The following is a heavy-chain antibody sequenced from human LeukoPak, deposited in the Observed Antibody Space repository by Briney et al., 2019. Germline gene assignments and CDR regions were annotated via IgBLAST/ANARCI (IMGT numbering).Heavy chain of an antibody. J-gene: IGHJ5*02. D-gene: IGHD3-10*01. CDR2: ISSSGSTR. V-gene: IGHV3-48*03. Sequence: PGGSLRLSCAASGFTFSSYEMNWVRQAPGKGLEWVSYISSSGSTRYYADSVKGRFTISRDNAKNSLYLQMNSLKTEDTAVYYCAFYYYGTRRFDPWGQGTLVTVSS. CDR3: AFYYYGTRRFDP. CDR1: GFTFSSYE.